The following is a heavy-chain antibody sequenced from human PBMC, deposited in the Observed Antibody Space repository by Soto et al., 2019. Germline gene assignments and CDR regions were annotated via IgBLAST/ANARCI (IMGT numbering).Heavy chain of an antibody. CDR3: ALVLRGYHIDS. CDR1: GDTFSNSA. Sequence: QVHLLQSGSEVKTPGSSVKVSCRASGDTFSNSAFSWVRQAPGQGLEWMGGIIPIFGTTSYAQKLQGRVILTADESTTTVYMELMSLRSKDTALYFCALVLRGYHIDSWGQGTQVTVSS. D-gene: IGHD2-15*01. V-gene: IGHV1-69*01. CDR2: IIPIFGTT. J-gene: IGHJ4*02.